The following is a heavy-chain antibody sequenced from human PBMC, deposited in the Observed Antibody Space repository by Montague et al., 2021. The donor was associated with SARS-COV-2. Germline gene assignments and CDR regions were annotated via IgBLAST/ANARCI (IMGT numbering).Heavy chain of an antibody. Sequence: PALVKPTQTLTLTCTFSGFSLSTSGLCVSWIRQPPGKALGWLARIDWDDDKYYSTSLKTRLTISKDTSKNQVVLTMTNMDPVDTATYYCARRTYDILTGYDYGMDVWGQGTMVTVSS. V-gene: IGHV2-70*11. CDR2: IDWDDDK. CDR1: GFSLSTSGLC. J-gene: IGHJ6*02. D-gene: IGHD3-9*01. CDR3: ARRTYDILTGYDYGMDV.